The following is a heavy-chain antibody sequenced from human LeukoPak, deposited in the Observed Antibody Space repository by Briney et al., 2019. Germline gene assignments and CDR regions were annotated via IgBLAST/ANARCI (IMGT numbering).Heavy chain of an antibody. CDR3: ASYGSGRSPFDY. CDR1: GGSISSYY. Sequence: PSETLSLTCTVSGGSISSYYWSWIRQPPGKGLEWIGYIYYSGSTNYNPSLKSRVTISVDTSKNQFSLKLSSVTAADTAVYYCASYGSGRSPFDYWGQGTLVSVSS. D-gene: IGHD3-10*01. J-gene: IGHJ4*02. V-gene: IGHV4-59*01. CDR2: IYYSGST.